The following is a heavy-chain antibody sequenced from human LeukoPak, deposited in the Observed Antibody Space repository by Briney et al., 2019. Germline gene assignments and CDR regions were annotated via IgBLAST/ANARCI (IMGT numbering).Heavy chain of an antibody. J-gene: IGHJ3*02. D-gene: IGHD1-26*01. CDR3: ARIGSYSGEGAFDI. CDR2: IIPFGTA. V-gene: IGHV1-69*05. Sequence: GASVKVSCKASGGTFSRYAISWVRQAPGQGLEWMGRIIPFGTANYAQKFQGRVTITTDESTSTAYMELSSLKSEDTAVYYCARIGSYSGEGAFDILGQGTMVTVSS. CDR1: GGTFSRYA.